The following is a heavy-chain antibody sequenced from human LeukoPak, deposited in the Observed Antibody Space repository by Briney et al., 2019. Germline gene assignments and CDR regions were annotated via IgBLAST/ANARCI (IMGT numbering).Heavy chain of an antibody. J-gene: IGHJ4*02. V-gene: IGHV4-4*07. CDR3: ARDICSGGSCSFDY. CDR1: GGSISSYY. D-gene: IGHD2-15*01. Sequence: SETLSLTCTVSGGSISSYYWSWTRQPAGKGLEWIGRIYTSGSTNYNPSLKSRVTMSVDTSKNQFSLKLSSVTAADTAVYYCARDICSGGSCSFDYWGQGTLVTVSS. CDR2: IYTSGST.